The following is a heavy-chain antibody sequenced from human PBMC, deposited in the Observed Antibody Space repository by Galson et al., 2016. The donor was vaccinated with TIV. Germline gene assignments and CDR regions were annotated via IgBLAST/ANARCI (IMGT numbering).Heavy chain of an antibody. J-gene: IGHJ6*02. V-gene: IGHV1-18*01. CDR2: ISGYNGNT. Sequence: SCKASGYTFNDYGISWVRQAPGRGLEWMGWISGYNGNTYYVQKFQGRVTMPTDTSTTTGYMELTSLRSDDTAVYYCARDSPDRPQVAYSHGLDVWGQGTTVTVSS. CDR3: ARDSPDRPQVAYSHGLDV. CDR1: GYTFNDYG. D-gene: IGHD6-6*01.